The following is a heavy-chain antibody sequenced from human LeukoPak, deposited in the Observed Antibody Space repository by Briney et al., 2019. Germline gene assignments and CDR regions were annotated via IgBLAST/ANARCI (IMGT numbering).Heavy chain of an antibody. CDR1: GYTFTSYD. CDR2: MNPNSGNT. Sequence: GASVKVSCKASGYTFTSYDINWVRQATGLGLEWMGWMNPNSGNTGYAQKFQGRVTMTRNTSISTAYMELSSLRSEDTAVYYCARVGSGWYYYYYMDFWGKGTTVTVSS. CDR3: ARVGSGWYYYYYMDF. V-gene: IGHV1-8*01. J-gene: IGHJ6*03. D-gene: IGHD6-19*01.